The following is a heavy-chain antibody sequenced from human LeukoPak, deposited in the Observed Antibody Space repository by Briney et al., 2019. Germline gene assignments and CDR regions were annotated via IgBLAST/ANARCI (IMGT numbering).Heavy chain of an antibody. CDR3: AGSGYCSSTSCYWGEDWFDP. Sequence: GGSLRLSCAASGFTFSSYSMNWVRQAPGKGLEWVSSISSSSSYIYYADSVKGRFTISRDNAKNSLYLQMNSLRAEDTAVYYCAGSGYCSSTSCYWGEDWFDPWGQGTLFTVSS. D-gene: IGHD2-2*01. CDR1: GFTFSSYS. CDR2: ISSSSSYI. J-gene: IGHJ5*02. V-gene: IGHV3-21*01.